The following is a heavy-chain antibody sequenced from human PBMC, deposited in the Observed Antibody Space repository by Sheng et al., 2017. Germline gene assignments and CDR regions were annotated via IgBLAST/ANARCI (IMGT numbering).Heavy chain of an antibody. CDR2: INHSGST. Sequence: QVQLQQWGAGLLKPSETLSLTCAVYGGSFSGYYWSWIRQPPGKGLEWIGEINHSGSTNYNPSLKSRVTISVDTSKNQFSLKLSSVTAADTAVYYCARLGDYDILTGYYRGPYNWFDPWGQGTLVTSPQ. CDR3: ARLGDYDILTGYYRGPYNWFDP. D-gene: IGHD3-9*01. V-gene: IGHV4-34*01. J-gene: IGHJ5*02. CDR1: GGSFSGYY.